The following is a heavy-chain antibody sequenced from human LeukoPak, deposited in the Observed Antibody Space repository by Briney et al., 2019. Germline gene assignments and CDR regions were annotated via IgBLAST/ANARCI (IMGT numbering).Heavy chain of an antibody. D-gene: IGHD6-6*01. V-gene: IGHV3-7*01. Sequence: GGSLRLSCAASGFPFSSYWMSWVRQAPGKGLEWVANIKQDGSEKYYVDSVKGRFTISRDNAKNSLYLQMNSLRAEDTAVYYCARDNPDSSSSCFDYWGQGTLVTVSS. CDR3: ARDNPDSSSSCFDY. J-gene: IGHJ4*02. CDR1: GFPFSSYW. CDR2: IKQDGSEK.